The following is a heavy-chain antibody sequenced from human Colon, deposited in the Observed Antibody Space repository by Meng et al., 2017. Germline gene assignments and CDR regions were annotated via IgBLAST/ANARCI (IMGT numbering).Heavy chain of an antibody. D-gene: IGHD6-13*01. CDR1: GFTFSDDY. Sequence: GESLKISCAASGFTFSDDYMSWIRQAPGKGLEWVSYISSTGNTIYYAGSVKGRFTISRDNAKNSLYLQISSLRAEDTAVYYCARGLGSSPLNPWGQGTLVTVSS. CDR3: ARGLGSSPLNP. V-gene: IGHV3-11*01. CDR2: ISSTGNTI. J-gene: IGHJ5*02.